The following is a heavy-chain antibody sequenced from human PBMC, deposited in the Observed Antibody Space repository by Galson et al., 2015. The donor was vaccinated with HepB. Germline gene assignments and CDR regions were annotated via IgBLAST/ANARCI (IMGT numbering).Heavy chain of an antibody. CDR1: GGTFSSYA. J-gene: IGHJ1*01. D-gene: IGHD3-22*01. CDR3: AGYYYDSSGYLGEYFQH. Sequence: SVKASCKASGGTFSSYAISWVRQAPGQGLEWMGGIIPIFGTANYAQKFQGRVTITADESTSTAYMELSSLRSEDTAVYYCAGYYYDSSGYLGEYFQHWGQGTLVTVSS. CDR2: IIPIFGTA. V-gene: IGHV1-69*13.